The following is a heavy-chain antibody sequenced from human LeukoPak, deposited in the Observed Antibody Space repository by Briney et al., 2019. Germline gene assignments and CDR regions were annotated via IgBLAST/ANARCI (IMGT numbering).Heavy chain of an antibody. CDR3: ARGDGLRFLEWLDYYYYYGMDV. CDR1: GYIFSNFFSSYG. J-gene: IGHJ6*02. D-gene: IGHD3-3*01. Sequence: ASVKVSCKASGYIFSNFFSSYGITWVRQAPGQGLEWMGWISPYNGKTKFAQKFQGIVTMTTETSTSTAYMELRRLRSDDTAVYYCARGDGLRFLEWLDYYYYYGMDVWGQGTTVTVSS. V-gene: IGHV1-18*01. CDR2: ISPYNGKT.